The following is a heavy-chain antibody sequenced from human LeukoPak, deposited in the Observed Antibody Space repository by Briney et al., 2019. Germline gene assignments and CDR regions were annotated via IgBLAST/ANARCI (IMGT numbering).Heavy chain of an antibody. D-gene: IGHD6-19*01. V-gene: IGHV1-18*01. CDR3: ATDLDYYSSGFFDY. CDR1: GYTFTSYG. CDR2: ISAYNGNT. Sequence: GASVKVSCKASGYTFTSYGISWVRQAPGQGLEWMGWISAYNGNTNYAQKFQGRVTMTEDTSTDTAYMELSSLRSEDTAVYYCATDLDYYSSGFFDYWGQGTLVTVSS. J-gene: IGHJ4*02.